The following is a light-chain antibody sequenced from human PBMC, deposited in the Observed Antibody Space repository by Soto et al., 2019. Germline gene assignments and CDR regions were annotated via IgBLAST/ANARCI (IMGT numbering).Light chain of an antibody. Sequence: EIVLTQSPATLSVFPGERATLSCRASQSVSSNLAWYQHKPGQAPRLLIYDASTRATGFPARFSGSGSGTDFTLTISSLQPDDFATYYCQHYNSYSEAFGQGTKVDIK. J-gene: IGKJ1*01. CDR2: DAS. CDR3: QHYNSYSEA. CDR1: QSVSSN. V-gene: IGKV3-15*01.